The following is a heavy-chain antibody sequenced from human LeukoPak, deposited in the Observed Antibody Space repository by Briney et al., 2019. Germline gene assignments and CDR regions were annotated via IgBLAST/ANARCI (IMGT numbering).Heavy chain of an antibody. D-gene: IGHD3-22*01. CDR1: GDSVSSNSAA. CDR2: TYYRSKWSN. CDR3: ARYYYDSRGYYYYYFDY. V-gene: IGHV6-1*01. Sequence: SQTLSLTCAISGDSVSSNSAAWNWIRQSPSRGLEWLGRTYYRSKWSNDYAVSVKIRITINPDTSRNQFSLQLNSVTPEDTAVYYCARYYYDSRGYYYYYFDYWGQGTLVTVSS. J-gene: IGHJ4*02.